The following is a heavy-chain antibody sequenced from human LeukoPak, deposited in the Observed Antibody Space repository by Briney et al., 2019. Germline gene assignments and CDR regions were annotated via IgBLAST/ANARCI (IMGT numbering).Heavy chain of an antibody. CDR1: GFSFSNSY. CDR2: IKEDGTNK. J-gene: IGHJ3*02. Sequence: GGSLGLSCAASGFSFSNSYMTWVRQAPGKGLEWVATIKEDGTNKYYVDSVKGRFTISRDNAKNSLYLQINSLRAEDTAVYYYARDPPPPLDAFDIWGQGTMVTVSS. CDR3: ARDPPPPLDAFDI. V-gene: IGHV3-7*01.